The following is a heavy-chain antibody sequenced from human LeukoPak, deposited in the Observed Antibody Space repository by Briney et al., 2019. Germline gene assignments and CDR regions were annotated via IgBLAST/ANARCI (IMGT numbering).Heavy chain of an antibody. CDR2: IIPILGIA. V-gene: IGHV1-69*04. CDR3: AREAGSGYVPFYYYYGMDV. Sequence: SVKVSCKASGGTFSSYAISWVRQAPGQGLEWMERIIPILGIANYAQKFQGRVTITADKSTSTAYMELSSLRSEDTAVYYCAREAGSGYVPFYYYYGMDVWGQGTTVTVSS. CDR1: GGTFSSYA. D-gene: IGHD3-22*01. J-gene: IGHJ6*02.